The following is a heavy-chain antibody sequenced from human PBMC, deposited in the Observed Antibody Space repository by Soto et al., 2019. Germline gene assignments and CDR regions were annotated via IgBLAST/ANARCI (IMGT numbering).Heavy chain of an antibody. CDR3: ARSPSWETTVTPYYFDY. J-gene: IGHJ4*01. CDR2: MNPKSANT. CDR1: RYTFISYD. V-gene: IGHV1-8*01. Sequence: QVQLVQSGAEVKKPGASVKVSCKASRYTFISYDINWVRQATGQGLEWMGWMNPKSANTGYAQNFQCSVTMTRNTSISTAYMELSSLRSEDTAVYYCARSPSWETTVTPYYFDYWGHGTLVTVSS. D-gene: IGHD4-4*01.